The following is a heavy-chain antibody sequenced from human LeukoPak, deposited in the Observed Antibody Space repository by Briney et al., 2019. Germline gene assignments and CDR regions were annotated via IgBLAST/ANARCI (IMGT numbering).Heavy chain of an antibody. V-gene: IGHV1-3*01. CDR3: ARGYCSSTSCQYYFDY. CDR1: GYTFTNYA. J-gene: IGHJ4*02. Sequence: ASVKVSCKGSGYTFTNYAIHWVRQAPGQRLEWLGWINAGNGRTKYSQKFQGRVTITRDTSATIAYMELTSLTSEDTAVYSCARGYCSSTSCQYYFDYWGQGTLVTVSS. CDR2: INAGNGRT. D-gene: IGHD2-2*01.